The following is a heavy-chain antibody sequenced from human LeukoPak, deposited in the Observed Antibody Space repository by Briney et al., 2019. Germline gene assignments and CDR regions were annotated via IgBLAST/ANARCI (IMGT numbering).Heavy chain of an antibody. Sequence: GGSLRLSCAASGFTFSSYAMHWVRQAPGKGLECVAVISYDGSNKYYADSVKGRFTISRDNSKNTLYLQMNSLRAEDTAVYYCAKAGSSWFDPWGQGTLVTVSS. CDR3: AKAGSSWFDP. CDR2: ISYDGSNK. V-gene: IGHV3-30*04. D-gene: IGHD5-12*01. J-gene: IGHJ5*02. CDR1: GFTFSSYA.